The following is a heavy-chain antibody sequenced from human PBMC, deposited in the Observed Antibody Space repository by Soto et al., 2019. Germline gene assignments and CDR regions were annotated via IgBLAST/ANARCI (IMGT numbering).Heavy chain of an antibody. V-gene: IGHV4-59*01. CDR3: TAPPRY. CDR2: IYDSGST. CDR1: GGSISSYY. D-gene: IGHD5-18*01. J-gene: IGHJ4*02. Sequence: SETLSLTCTVSGGSISSYYWSWIRQPPGKGLEWIGYIYDSGSTNYNPSLKSRVTISVDTSKNQFSLKLTSVTAADTAVYYCTAPPRYWGQGTLVTVSS.